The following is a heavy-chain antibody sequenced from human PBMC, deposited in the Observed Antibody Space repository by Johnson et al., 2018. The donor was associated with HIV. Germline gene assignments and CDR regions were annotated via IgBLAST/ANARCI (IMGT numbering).Heavy chain of an antibody. CDR1: GFTFSSYA. V-gene: IGHV3-48*04. J-gene: IGHJ3*02. D-gene: IGHD3-10*01. CDR2: ISSSGSTI. CDR3: ARDRPDNNGSGSLGAFDI. Sequence: VQLVESGGGVVQPGRSLRLSCAASGFTFSSYAMHWVRQAPGKGLEWVSFISSSGSTIYYSDSVKGRFTISRDNAKNSLYLQMNSLTTEDTAVYYCARDRPDNNGSGSLGAFDIWGQGTMVTVSS.